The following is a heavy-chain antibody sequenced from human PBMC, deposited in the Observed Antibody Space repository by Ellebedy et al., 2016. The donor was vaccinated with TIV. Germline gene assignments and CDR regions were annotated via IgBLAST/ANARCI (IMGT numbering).Heavy chain of an antibody. J-gene: IGHJ4*02. CDR3: VTQRGLD. D-gene: IGHD6-19*01. CDR1: GFTFSNYW. CDR2: IKEGGTKR. Sequence: GESLKISXAASGFTFSNYWMNWVRQAPGKGLEWVANIKEGGTKRYYADSVKGRFSISRDDAKNSIYLQMNSLRVEDTAIYYCVTQRGLDWGQGTLVTVSS. V-gene: IGHV3-7*01.